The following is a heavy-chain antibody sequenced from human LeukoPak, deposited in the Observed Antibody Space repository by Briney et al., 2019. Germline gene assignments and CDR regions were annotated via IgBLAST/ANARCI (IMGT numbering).Heavy chain of an antibody. Sequence: PSETLSLTCAVSGASITIPDYYWSWIRQPPGKGLEWIGEINHSGSTNYNPSLKSRVTISVDTSKNQFSLKLSSVTAADTAVYYCARGRYNWSYWGQGTLVTVSS. D-gene: IGHD1-20*01. V-gene: IGHV4-34*01. CDR2: INHSGST. J-gene: IGHJ4*02. CDR1: GASITIPDYY. CDR3: ARGRYNWSY.